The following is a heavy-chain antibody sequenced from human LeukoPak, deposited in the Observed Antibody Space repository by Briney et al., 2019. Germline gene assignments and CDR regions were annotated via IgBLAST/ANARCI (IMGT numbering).Heavy chain of an antibody. Sequence: SDTLSLTCTVSGDSISSSSYYWACIRQPPGKGLEWIGSVYYSGSTYSNPSLQSRVTMSADTSKNQFSLRLTSVTASDTAVYYCARHRVVFDYVDYWGQGALVTVSS. D-gene: IGHD3-10*01. CDR1: GDSISSSSYY. CDR3: ARHRVVFDYVDY. V-gene: IGHV4-39*01. J-gene: IGHJ4*02. CDR2: VYYSGST.